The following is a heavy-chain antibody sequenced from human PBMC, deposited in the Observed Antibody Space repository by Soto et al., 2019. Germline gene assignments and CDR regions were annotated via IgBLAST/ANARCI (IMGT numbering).Heavy chain of an antibody. CDR3: AKVDPMDYLAFDI. D-gene: IGHD4-17*01. CDR1: GFTFSSYA. Sequence: GGSLRLSCAASGFTFSSYAMHWVRQAPGKGLEWVAVISYDGSNKYYSDSVKGRFTISRDNSKNTLYLQMNSLRAEDTAVYYCAKVDPMDYLAFDIWGQGTMVTVSS. V-gene: IGHV3-30-3*01. J-gene: IGHJ3*02. CDR2: ISYDGSNK.